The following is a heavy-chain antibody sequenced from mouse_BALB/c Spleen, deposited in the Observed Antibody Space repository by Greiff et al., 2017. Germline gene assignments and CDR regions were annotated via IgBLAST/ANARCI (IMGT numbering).Heavy chain of an antibody. J-gene: IGHJ2*01. V-gene: IGHV5-9-4*01. CDR3: ARKVPRGGNFDY. D-gene: IGHD2-14*01. CDR2: ISSGGSYT. CDR1: GFTFSSYA. Sequence: DVMLVESGGGLVKPGGSLKLSCAASGFTFSSYAMSWVRQSPEKRLEWVAEISSGGSYTYYPDTVTGRFTISRDNAKNTLYLEMSSLRSEDTAMYYCARKVPRGGNFDYWGQGTTLTVSS.